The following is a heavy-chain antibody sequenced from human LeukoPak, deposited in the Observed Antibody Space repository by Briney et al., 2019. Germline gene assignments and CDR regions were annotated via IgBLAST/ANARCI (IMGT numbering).Heavy chain of an antibody. CDR2: INPNSGGT. Sequence: ASVKVSCKASGYTFTGYYMHWVRQAPGQGLEWMGWINPNSGGTNYAQKFQGRVTMTRDTSISTAYMELSRLRSDDTAVYYCARDLGLAVAGTKDYYYYYMDVWGKGTTVTVSS. D-gene: IGHD6-19*01. CDR1: GYTFTGYY. V-gene: IGHV1-2*02. J-gene: IGHJ6*03. CDR3: ARDLGLAVAGTKDYYYYYMDV.